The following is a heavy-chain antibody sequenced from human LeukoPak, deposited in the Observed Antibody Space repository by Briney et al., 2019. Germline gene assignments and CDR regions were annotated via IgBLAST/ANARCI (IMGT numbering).Heavy chain of an antibody. Sequence: GASVKVSCKASGYTFTMNGISWVRQAPGQGLEWMGWINSYNGKTNYAQRLQGRVTMTTDTSTSTAYMELRSLRSDDTAVYYCARDYHSSSWGYNWFDPWGQGTLVTVSS. CDR3: ARDYHSSSWGYNWFDP. V-gene: IGHV1-18*01. CDR2: INSYNGKT. D-gene: IGHD6-13*01. J-gene: IGHJ5*02. CDR1: GYTFTMNG.